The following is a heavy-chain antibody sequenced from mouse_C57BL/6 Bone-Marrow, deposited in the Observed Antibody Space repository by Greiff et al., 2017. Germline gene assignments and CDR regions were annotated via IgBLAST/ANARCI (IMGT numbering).Heavy chain of an antibody. J-gene: IGHJ1*03. CDR2: IDPSDSET. V-gene: IGHV1-52*01. CDR3: ARRGDASWYMDV. Sequence: LQQSGAELVRPGSSVKLSCKASGYTFTSYWMHWVKQRPIQGLEWIGNIDPSDSETYYNQKFKDKATLTVDKSSSTAYMQLSSLTSEDSAVYYCARRGDASWYMDVWGKGTTVTVSS. CDR1: GYTFTSYW.